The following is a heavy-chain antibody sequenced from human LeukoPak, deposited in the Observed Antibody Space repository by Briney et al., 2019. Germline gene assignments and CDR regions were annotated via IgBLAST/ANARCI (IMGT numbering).Heavy chain of an antibody. V-gene: IGHV3-23*01. CDR3: AKDLNSYGYYYYGMDV. Sequence: PGGSLRLSCAASGFTFSSNAMSWVRQAPGKGLEWVSSISGSGGSTYYADSVKGRFTISRDNSKNTLYLQMNSLRAEDTAVYYCAKDLNSYGYYYYGMDVWGQGTTVTVSS. J-gene: IGHJ6*02. D-gene: IGHD5-18*01. CDR1: GFTFSSNA. CDR2: ISGSGGST.